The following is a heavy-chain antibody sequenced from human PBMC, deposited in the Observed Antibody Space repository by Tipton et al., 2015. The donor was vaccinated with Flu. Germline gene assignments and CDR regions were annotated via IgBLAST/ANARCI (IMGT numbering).Heavy chain of an antibody. D-gene: IGHD3-10*02. CDR2: IYPSGTT. CDR3: ARLSFYDVDLKNFYFDY. CDR1: SGSIRSTNYF. J-gene: IGHJ4*02. V-gene: IGHV4-39*01. Sequence: TLSLTCTVSSGSIRSTNYFCAWIRQPPGKGLELIGSIYPSGTTYYNPSLKSRVTISVDTSKNQLSLKLTSVTAADTAIYYCARLSFYDVDLKNFYFDYWGQGALVTVSS.